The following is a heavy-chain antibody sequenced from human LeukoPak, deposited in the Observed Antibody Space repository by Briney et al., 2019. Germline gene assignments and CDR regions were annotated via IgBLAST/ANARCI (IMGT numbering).Heavy chain of an antibody. CDR1: GGTFSSYA. CDR2: IIPIFGTA. CDR3: ARRITIFGPDDH. D-gene: IGHD3-3*01. Sequence: SVKVSCKASGGTFSSYAISWVRQAPGQGLEWMGGIIPIFGTANYAQKFQGRVTITADESTSTAYMELSSLRSEDTAVYYCARRITIFGPDDHWGQGTLVTVSS. V-gene: IGHV1-69*13. J-gene: IGHJ5*02.